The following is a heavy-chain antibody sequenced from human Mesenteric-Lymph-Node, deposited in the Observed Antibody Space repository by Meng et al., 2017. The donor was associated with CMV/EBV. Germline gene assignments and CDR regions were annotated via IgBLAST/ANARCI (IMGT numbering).Heavy chain of an antibody. D-gene: IGHD2-2*02. CDR3: AREDWEDIVVVPAAIRYTVGFDP. CDR2: INPSGGST. Sequence: ASVKVSCKASGYTFTSYYMHWVRQAPGQGLEWMGIINPSGGSTSYAQKFQGRVTMTRDTSTSTVYMELSSLRSEDTAVYYCAREDWEDIVVVPAAIRYTVGFDPWGQGTLVTVSS. J-gene: IGHJ5*02. CDR1: GYTFTSYY. V-gene: IGHV1-46*01.